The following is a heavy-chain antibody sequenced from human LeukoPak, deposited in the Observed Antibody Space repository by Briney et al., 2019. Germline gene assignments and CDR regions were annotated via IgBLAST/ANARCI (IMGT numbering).Heavy chain of an antibody. CDR2: IRYDGSNK. CDR1: GFTFSSYG. CDR3: AKDQYYSNSPASYYYYYYMDV. V-gene: IGHV3-30*02. Sequence: HTGGSLRLSCAASGFTFSSYGMHWVRQAPGKGLEWVAFIRYDGSNKYYADSVKGRFTISRDNSKNTLYLQMNSLRAEDTAVYYCAKDQYYSNSPASYYYYYYMDVWGKGTTVTVSS. D-gene: IGHD4-11*01. J-gene: IGHJ6*03.